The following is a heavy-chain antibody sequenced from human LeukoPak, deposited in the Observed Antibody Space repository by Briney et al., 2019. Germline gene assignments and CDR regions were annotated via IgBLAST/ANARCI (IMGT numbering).Heavy chain of an antibody. J-gene: IGHJ5*02. V-gene: IGHV4-30-4*08. Sequence: SETLSLTCTVSGGSISSGDFYWTWIRQPPGKGLEWIGYIYYSGNTYYNPSLKSRFTISVDTSKNQFSLKLSSVAAADTAVYYCAATASNWFDPWGQGTLVTVPS. D-gene: IGHD5-18*01. CDR3: AATASNWFDP. CDR2: IYYSGNT. CDR1: GGSISSGDFY.